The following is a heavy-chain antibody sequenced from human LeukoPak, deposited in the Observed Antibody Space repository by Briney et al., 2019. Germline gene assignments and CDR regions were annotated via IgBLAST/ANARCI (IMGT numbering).Heavy chain of an antibody. D-gene: IGHD3-9*01. J-gene: IGHJ5*02. CDR1: GYTFTSYD. CDR2: MNPNSGNT. V-gene: IGHV1-8*03. CDR3: ARDYDVLTAYPPTQLFDP. Sequence: ASVKVSCKASGYTFTSYDINWVRQATGQGLEWMGWMNPNSGNTGYAQKFQGRVTITRNTSISTAYMELSSLRSEDTAVYYCARDYDVLTAYPPTQLFDPWGQGTLVTVSS.